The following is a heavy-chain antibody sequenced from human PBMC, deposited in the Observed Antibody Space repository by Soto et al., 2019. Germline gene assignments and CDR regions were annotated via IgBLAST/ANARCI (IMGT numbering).Heavy chain of an antibody. V-gene: IGHV3-23*01. CDR2: ICGSGGST. CDR3: SKMALELLLGSDYYFYYGMDV. Sequence: EVQLLESGGGLVQPGGSLRLSCAASGFTFSSYAMRWVRQAPGKGLEWVSAICGSGGSTYYADSVKGRFTISRDKSKNTLQLQMNSLSADDTGVYYSSKMALELLLGSDYYFYYGMDVCGQGTTVTVSS. CDR1: GFTFSSYA. J-gene: IGHJ6*01. D-gene: IGHD3-3*01.